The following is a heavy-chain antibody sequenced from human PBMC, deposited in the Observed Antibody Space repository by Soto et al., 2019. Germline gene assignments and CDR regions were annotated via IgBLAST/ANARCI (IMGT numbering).Heavy chain of an antibody. D-gene: IGHD2-8*01. CDR3: ARDCTNGVCYRFARPYGMDV. Sequence: GASVKVSCKVSGYTLTELSMHWVRQAPGQGLEWMGGIIPIFGTANYAQKFQGRVTITADESTSTAYMELSSLRSEDTAVYYCARDCTNGVCYRFARPYGMDVWGQGTTVTVSS. V-gene: IGHV1-69*13. CDR2: IIPIFGTA. CDR1: GYTLTELS. J-gene: IGHJ6*02.